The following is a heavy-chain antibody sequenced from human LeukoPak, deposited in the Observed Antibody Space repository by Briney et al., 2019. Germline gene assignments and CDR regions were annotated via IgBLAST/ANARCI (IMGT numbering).Heavy chain of an antibody. V-gene: IGHV1-18*01. D-gene: IGHD6-13*01. Sequence: PQASVKVSCKASGYTFTSYGISWVRQAPGRGLEWMGWISAYNGNTNYAQKLQGRVTMPTDASTSTAYMELRSLRSDDTAVYYCARDQGSSWYGNNNWSDPWGQGTLVTVSS. CDR1: GYTFTSYG. CDR3: ARDQGSSWYGNNNWSDP. J-gene: IGHJ5*02. CDR2: ISAYNGNT.